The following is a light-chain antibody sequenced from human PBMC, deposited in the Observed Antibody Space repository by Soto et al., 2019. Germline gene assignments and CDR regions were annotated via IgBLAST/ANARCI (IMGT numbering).Light chain of an antibody. J-gene: IGKJ1*01. Sequence: IQMTQSPSSLSASVGDTVTITCRASQTISIHLNWYQQKPGKAPKLLVYAASSLQTGVPSKFTGSGSGTDFTLTISSLQPEDYAAYYCQQNYIAPWTFGQGTKVDI. CDR1: QTISIH. CDR3: QQNYIAPWT. CDR2: AAS. V-gene: IGKV1-39*01.